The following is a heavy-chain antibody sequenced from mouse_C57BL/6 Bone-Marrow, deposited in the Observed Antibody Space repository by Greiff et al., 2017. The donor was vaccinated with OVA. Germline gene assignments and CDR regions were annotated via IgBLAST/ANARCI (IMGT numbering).Heavy chain of an antibody. V-gene: IGHV14-2*01. D-gene: IGHD2-3*01. CDR3: ARRPFYDGYYWFAY. J-gene: IGHJ3*01. CDR1: GFNIKDYY. Sequence: VQLQQSGAELVKPGASVKLSCTASGFNIKDYYMHWVKQRTEQGLEGIGRIDPEDGETKYAPKFPGKATITADTSSNTAYLQLSSLTSEDTAVYYCARRPFYDGYYWFAYWGQGTLVTVSA. CDR2: IDPEDGET.